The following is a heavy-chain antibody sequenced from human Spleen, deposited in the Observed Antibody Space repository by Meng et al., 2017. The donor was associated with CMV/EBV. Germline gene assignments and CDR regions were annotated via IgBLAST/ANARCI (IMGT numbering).Heavy chain of an antibody. J-gene: IGHJ5*02. CDR1: GFTLSNNY. V-gene: IGHV3-53*01. CDR3: AKDAPNSGGNPGNWFDP. CDR2: IYSDGRT. Sequence: GESLKISCAASGFTLSNNYMNWVRQAPGKGLEWVSVIYSDGRTYYADSVKGRFTISRDNSKNTLFLQMNSLRAEDTAVYYCAKDAPNSGGNPGNWFDPWGQGALVTVSS. D-gene: IGHD4-23*01.